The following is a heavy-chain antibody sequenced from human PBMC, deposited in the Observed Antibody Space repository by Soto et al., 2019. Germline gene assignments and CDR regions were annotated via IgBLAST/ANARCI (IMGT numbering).Heavy chain of an antibody. CDR3: TSPTTVTTDYYGMDV. V-gene: IGHV3-15*01. CDR2: IKSRTDGGTT. Sequence: PGGSLRLSCAASGFTFSSAWMSWVRQAPGKGLEWVGRIKSRTDGGTTDYAAPVKGRFTISRDDSKNTLYLQMNSLKTEDTAVYYCTSPTTVTTDYYGMDVWGQGTTVTVSS. CDR1: GFTFSSAW. D-gene: IGHD4-17*01. J-gene: IGHJ6*02.